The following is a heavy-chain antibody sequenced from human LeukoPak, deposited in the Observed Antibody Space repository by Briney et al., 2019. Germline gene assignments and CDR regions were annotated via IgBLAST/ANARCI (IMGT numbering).Heavy chain of an antibody. Sequence: GASVKVSCKVSGYTLTELSMHWVRQAPGKGLEWMGGFDPEDGETIYAQKFQGRVTMTEDTSTDTAYMELSSLRSEDTAVYYCATGPPPYYDILIGWALFDYWGQGTLVTVSS. D-gene: IGHD3-9*01. CDR2: FDPEDGET. CDR3: ATGPPPYYDILIGWALFDY. V-gene: IGHV1-24*01. J-gene: IGHJ4*02. CDR1: GYTLTELS.